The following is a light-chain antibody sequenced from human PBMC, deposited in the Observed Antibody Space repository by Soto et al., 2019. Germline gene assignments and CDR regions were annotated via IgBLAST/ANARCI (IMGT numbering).Light chain of an antibody. J-gene: IGLJ1*01. V-gene: IGLV2-14*01. CDR1: SSDVGSYNY. CDR2: EVS. CDR3: SSYAGPSTPIYV. Sequence: QSVLTQPASVSGSPGQSITISCTGTSSDVGSYNYVSWYQHHPGKAPKLMISEVSNRPSGISNRFSGSKSGNTASLTIYGLQAEDEADYYCSSYAGPSTPIYVFGTGTKVTVL.